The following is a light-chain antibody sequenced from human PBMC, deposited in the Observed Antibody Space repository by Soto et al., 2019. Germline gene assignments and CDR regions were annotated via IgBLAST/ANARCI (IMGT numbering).Light chain of an antibody. J-gene: IGLJ3*02. V-gene: IGLV4-60*02. CDR2: LDRSGSY. CDR3: ETWYSNTHKV. Sequence: QPVLTQSSSASASLGSSVKLTCILRSGHRTYIIAWHQQQPGKAPRFLMTLDRSGSYNRGSGVPDRFSGSSSGADRYLTISNLQFEDEGDYYCETWYSNTHKVFGGGTKLTVL. CDR1: SGHRTYI.